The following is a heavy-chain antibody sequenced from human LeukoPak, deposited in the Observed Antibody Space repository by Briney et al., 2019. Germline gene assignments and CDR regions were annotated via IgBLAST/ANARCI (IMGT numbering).Heavy chain of an antibody. V-gene: IGHV3-21*01. CDR2: ISSSSSYI. J-gene: IGHJ4*02. D-gene: IGHD2-2*01. CDR1: GFTFSSYS. Sequence: GGSLRLSCAASGFTFSSYSMNWVRQAPGKGLEWVSSISSSSSYIYYADSVKGRFTISRDNAKNSLYLQMNSLRAEDTAVYYCARGRRNIVVVPASFDYWGQGTLVTVSS. CDR3: ARGRRNIVVVPASFDY.